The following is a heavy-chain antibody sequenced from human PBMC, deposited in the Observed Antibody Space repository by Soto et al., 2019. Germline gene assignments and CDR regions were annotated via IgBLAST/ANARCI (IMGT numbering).Heavy chain of an antibody. D-gene: IGHD3-10*01. J-gene: IGHJ6*03. V-gene: IGHV4-59*01. CDR2: IYYSGST. Sequence: SETLSLTCTVSGGSISSYYWSWIRQPPGKGLEWIGYIYYSGSTNYNPSLKSRVTISVDTSKNQFSLKLSSVTAADTAVYYCARASGRAGYYYYYYYMDVWGKGTTVTVS. CDR3: ARASGRAGYYYYYYYMDV. CDR1: GGSISSYY.